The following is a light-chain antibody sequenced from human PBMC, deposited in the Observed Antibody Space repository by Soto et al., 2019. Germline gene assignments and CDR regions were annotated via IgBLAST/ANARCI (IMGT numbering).Light chain of an antibody. J-gene: IGKJ3*01. Sequence: EIVMTQSPLSLAVTPGEPASISCRSSQSLLYGNGYNYLDWYLQKPGQPPQLLIYLVSSRASGVPDRFSGSGSGTDFTLKISRVGAEDAGVYYCVQALQTPITFGPGTKVDIK. CDR3: VQALQTPIT. CDR2: LVS. V-gene: IGKV2-28*01. CDR1: QSLLYGNGYNY.